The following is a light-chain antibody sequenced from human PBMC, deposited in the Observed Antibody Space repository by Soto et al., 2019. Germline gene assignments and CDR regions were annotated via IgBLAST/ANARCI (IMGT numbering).Light chain of an antibody. Sequence: QSVLTQPPSVSGAPGQRVTISCTGSSSNIGAGYDVHWYQQLPGTAPKPLIYGNSNRPSGVPDRFSGSKSGTSASLAITGLQAEDEDDDYCQSYDSSLSGYVFGTGTKLTVL. CDR1: SSNIGAGYD. CDR3: QSYDSSLSGYV. V-gene: IGLV1-40*01. CDR2: GNS. J-gene: IGLJ1*01.